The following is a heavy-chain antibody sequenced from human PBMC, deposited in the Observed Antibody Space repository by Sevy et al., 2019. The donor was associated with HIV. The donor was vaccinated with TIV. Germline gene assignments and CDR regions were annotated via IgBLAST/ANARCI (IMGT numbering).Heavy chain of an antibody. V-gene: IGHV3-30*04. J-gene: IGHJ6*02. D-gene: IGHD6-13*01. CDR1: GFTFSSYA. Sequence: GGSLRLSCAASGFTFSSYAVHWVRQAPGKGLEWVAVISYDGSNKYYADSVKGRFTISRDNSKNTLYLQMNSLRAEDTAVYYCARDWYSSSWYRYYYGMDVWGQGTTVTVSS. CDR3: ARDWYSSSWYRYYYGMDV. CDR2: ISYDGSNK.